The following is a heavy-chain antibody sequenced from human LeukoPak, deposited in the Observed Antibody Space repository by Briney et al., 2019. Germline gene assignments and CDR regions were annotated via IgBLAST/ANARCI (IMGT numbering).Heavy chain of an antibody. Sequence: PGGTLRLSCAASGFTFSSYGMHRVRQAPGKGLEGVAVIWYDGSNKDYADSVKGRFTISRDNSKNTLYLQMNSLRAEDTAVYYCAKDHRELLLTNWFDPWGQGTLV. D-gene: IGHD1-26*01. J-gene: IGHJ5*02. V-gene: IGHV3-33*06. CDR3: AKDHRELLLTNWFDP. CDR2: IWYDGSNK. CDR1: GFTFSSYG.